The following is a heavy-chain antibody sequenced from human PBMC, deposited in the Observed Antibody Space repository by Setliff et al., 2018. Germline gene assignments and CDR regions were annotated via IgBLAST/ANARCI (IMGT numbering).Heavy chain of an antibody. CDR2: INPSGGLT. Sequence: ASVKVSCKASGYTLTNYYMHWVRQAPGQGLEWMGIINPSGGLTRYAQKFQGRVTMTRDTSTSTVYMELSSLRSEDTAVYYCAREGPSMVTAPGRSGYVDWGQGTLVTVSS. CDR1: GYTLTNYY. J-gene: IGHJ4*02. V-gene: IGHV1-46*03. CDR3: AREGPSMVTAPGRSGYVD. D-gene: IGHD3-22*01.